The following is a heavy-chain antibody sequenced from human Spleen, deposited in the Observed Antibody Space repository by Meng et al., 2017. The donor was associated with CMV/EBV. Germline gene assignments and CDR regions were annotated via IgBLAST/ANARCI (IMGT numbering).Heavy chain of an antibody. CDR2: ISSSSGFI. V-gene: IGHV3-21*01. CDR1: GFTFSSYA. D-gene: IGHD2-15*01. J-gene: IGHJ6*02. CDR3: ARERVVVVAATPNYYYGMDV. Sequence: GGSLRLSCAASGFTFSSYAMSWVRQAPGKGLEWVSAISSSSGFIYYADSVKGRFTISRDIAKNSLSLQMNSLRAEDTAVYYCARERVVVVAATPNYYYGMDVWGQGTTVTVSS.